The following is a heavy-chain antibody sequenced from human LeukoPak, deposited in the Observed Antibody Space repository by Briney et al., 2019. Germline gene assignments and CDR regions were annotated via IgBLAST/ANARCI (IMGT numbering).Heavy chain of an antibody. J-gene: IGHJ4*02. CDR3: ARGIDEWLYLYY. D-gene: IGHD3-22*01. V-gene: IGHV3-7*04. CDR1: GFPFAPFW. CDR2: MNRDGSEV. Sequence: GGSLRLSCAASGFPFAPFWMTWVRQAPGKGPEFVATMNRDGSEVAYGDSVRDRFTISRDNAKNSLYLQMYSLRAEDTAVYYCARGIDEWLYLYYWGQGALATVSS.